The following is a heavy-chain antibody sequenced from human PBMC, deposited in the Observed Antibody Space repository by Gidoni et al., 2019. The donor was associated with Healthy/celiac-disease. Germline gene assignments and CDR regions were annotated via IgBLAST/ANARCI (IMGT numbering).Heavy chain of an antibody. CDR1: GGSFSGYY. D-gene: IGHD3-16*01. CDR3: ARGGGSERWFDP. J-gene: IGHJ5*02. V-gene: IGHV4-34*01. CDR2: INHSGST. Sequence: QVQLQQWGAGLLKPSETLSLTCAVYGGSFSGYYWSWIRQPPGKGLEWIGEINHSGSTNYNPSLKSRVTISVDTSKNQFSLKLSSVTAADTAVYYCARGGGSERWFDPWGQGTLVTVSS.